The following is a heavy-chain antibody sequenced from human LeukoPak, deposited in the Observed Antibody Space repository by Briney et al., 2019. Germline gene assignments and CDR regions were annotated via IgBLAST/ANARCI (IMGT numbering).Heavy chain of an antibody. V-gene: IGHV3-74*01. CDR2: INSDGSST. J-gene: IGHJ4*02. CDR3: ASGPLGELSLYSY. D-gene: IGHD3-16*02. CDR1: GFTFSSYW. Sequence: GGSLRLSCAASGFTFSSYWMHWVRQAPGKGLVWVSRINSDGSSTSYADSVKGRFTISRDNAKNSLYLQMNSLRAEDTAVYYCASGPLGELSLYSYWGQGTLVTVSS.